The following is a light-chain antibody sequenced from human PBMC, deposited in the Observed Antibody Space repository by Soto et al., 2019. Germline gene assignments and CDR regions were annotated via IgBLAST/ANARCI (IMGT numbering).Light chain of an antibody. Sequence: EIVLTQSPATLSLSPGERATLSCRASQSVSSYLAWYQQKPGQAPRLLIYDASNRATGIPARFSGSGSGTAFTLTISSLEPEDFAVYYCQQRSNWPPTFGQGTNLEIK. CDR3: QQRSNWPPT. J-gene: IGKJ2*01. CDR2: DAS. V-gene: IGKV3-11*01. CDR1: QSVSSY.